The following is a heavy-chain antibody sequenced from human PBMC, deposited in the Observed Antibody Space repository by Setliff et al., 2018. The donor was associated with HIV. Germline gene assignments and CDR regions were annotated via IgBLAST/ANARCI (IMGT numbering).Heavy chain of an antibody. D-gene: IGHD3-10*01. CDR1: SDSIRFYY. CDR3: ARELEDTMVRGVIGLGHGY. Sequence: SETLSLTCTVSSDSIRFYYWTWIRQPPGKGLEWIGNVYYTGSTNYNPSLKSRITISIDTSKSQFSLKLTSVAAADTAVYYCARELEDTMVRGVIGLGHGYWGQGTLVTVSS. J-gene: IGHJ4*02. CDR2: VYYTGST. V-gene: IGHV4-59*12.